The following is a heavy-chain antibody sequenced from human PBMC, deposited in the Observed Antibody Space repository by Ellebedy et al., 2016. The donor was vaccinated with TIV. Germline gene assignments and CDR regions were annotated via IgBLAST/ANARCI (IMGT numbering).Heavy chain of an antibody. J-gene: IGHJ6*02. CDR3: ARGGKQQLVRGRNYYGMDV. D-gene: IGHD6-13*01. CDR1: GGSFSGYY. CDR2: INHSGST. V-gene: IGHV4-34*01. Sequence: SETLSLTXAVYGGSFSGYYWSWIRQPPGKGLEWIGEINHSGSTNYNPSLKSRVTISVDTSKNQFSLKLSSVTAADTAVYYCARGGKQQLVRGRNYYGMDVWGQGTTVTVSS.